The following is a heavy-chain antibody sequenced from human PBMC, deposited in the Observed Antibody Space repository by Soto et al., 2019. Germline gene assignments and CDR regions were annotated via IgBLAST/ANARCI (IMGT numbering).Heavy chain of an antibody. CDR2: IWYDGSNK. CDR1: GFTFSSYG. V-gene: IGHV3-33*01. D-gene: IGHD3-22*01. CDR3: ARAPDYYDSSGSYFDY. J-gene: IGHJ4*02. Sequence: QVQLVESGGGVVQPGRSLRLSCAASGFTFSSYGMHWVRQAPGKGLEWVAVIWYDGSNKYYADSVKGRFTISRDNSKNTLYLQMTSRRAEDTAVYYCARAPDYYDSSGSYFDYWGQGTLVTVSS.